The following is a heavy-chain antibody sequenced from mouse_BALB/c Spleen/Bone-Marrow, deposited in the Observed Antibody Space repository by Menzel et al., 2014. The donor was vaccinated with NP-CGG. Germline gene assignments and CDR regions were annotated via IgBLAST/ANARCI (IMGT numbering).Heavy chain of an antibody. V-gene: IGHV4-1*02. Sequence: DVHLVESGGGLVQPGGSLKLSCAASGFDFSSYWMSWVRQAPGKGLEWIGEINPDSSTINYTPSLKDKFIISRDNAKNTLYLQMSKVRSENTALYYCARRGLLRSQGFAYWGQGTLVTVSA. CDR2: INPDSSTI. J-gene: IGHJ3*01. D-gene: IGHD1-1*01. CDR3: ARRGLLRSQGFAY. CDR1: GFDFSSYW.